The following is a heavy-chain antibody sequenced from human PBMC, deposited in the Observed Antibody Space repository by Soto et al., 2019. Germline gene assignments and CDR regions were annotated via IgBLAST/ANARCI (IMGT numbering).Heavy chain of an antibody. CDR3: ARDLIYYDSTVGWYFDL. CDR2: IYYSGST. Sequence: SETLSLTCTVSGGSISSYYWSWIRQPPGKGLEWIGYIYYSGSTNYNPSLKSRVTISVDTSKNQFSLKLSSVTAADTAVYYCARDLIYYDSTVGWYFDLWGRGTLVTVSS. J-gene: IGHJ2*01. CDR1: GGSISSYY. D-gene: IGHD3-22*01. V-gene: IGHV4-59*01.